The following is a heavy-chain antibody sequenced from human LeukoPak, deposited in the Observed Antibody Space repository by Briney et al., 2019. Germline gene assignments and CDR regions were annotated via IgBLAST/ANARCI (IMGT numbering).Heavy chain of an antibody. CDR2: VNPSGGST. D-gene: IGHD3-22*01. V-gene: IGHV1-46*01. CDR1: GYTFTAYY. Sequence: ASVRVSCKASGYTFTAYYMHWVRQAPGQGLEWVGIVNPSGGSTSYTQKFQGRVTMTRDTSTSTVYMELSSLRSEDTAVYYCARVSDSSGYSSNYNWFDPWGQGTLVTVSS. CDR3: ARVSDSSGYSSNYNWFDP. J-gene: IGHJ5*02.